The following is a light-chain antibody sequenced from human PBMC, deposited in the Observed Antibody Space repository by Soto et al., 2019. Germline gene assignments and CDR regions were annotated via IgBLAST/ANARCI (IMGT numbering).Light chain of an antibody. J-gene: IGLJ2*01. CDR2: EVN. CDR3: SSYRSGTTPVV. V-gene: IGLV2-14*01. CDR1: SDDVGGYNY. Sequence: QSALTQPASVSGSPGQSITISCTGTSDDVGGYNYVSWYQQHPGKAPKLMIFEVNNRPSGVSNRFSGSRSGNTAYLTNSGLQAEDEADYYCSSYRSGTTPVVFGGGTKVTVL.